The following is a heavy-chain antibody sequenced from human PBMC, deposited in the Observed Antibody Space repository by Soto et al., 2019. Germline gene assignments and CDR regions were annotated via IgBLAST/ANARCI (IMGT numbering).Heavy chain of an antibody. CDR2: IDPSDSYT. Sequence: GESLKISCRGSGYSFINYWISWVRQMPGKGLEWMGRIDPSDSYTNYSPSFQGHVSISADKSISTAYLQWSSLKASDTAMYYCARLSRLHRDWYFDLWGRGTLVTVSS. J-gene: IGHJ2*01. CDR3: ARLSRLHRDWYFDL. CDR1: GYSFINYW. V-gene: IGHV5-10-1*01. D-gene: IGHD4-4*01.